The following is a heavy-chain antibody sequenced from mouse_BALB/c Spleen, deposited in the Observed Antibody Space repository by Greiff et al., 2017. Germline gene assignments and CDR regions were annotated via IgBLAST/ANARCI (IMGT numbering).Heavy chain of an antibody. CDR3: TRDQNYRYDGDWYFDV. Sequence: VQLQQPGAELVKPGASVKLSCKASGYTFTSYYMYWVKQRPGQGLEWIGGINPSNGGTNFNEKFKSKATLTVDKSSSTAYMQLSSLTSEDSAVYYCTRDQNYRYDGDWYFDVWGAGTTVTVSS. V-gene: IGHV1S81*02. CDR1: GYTFTSYY. J-gene: IGHJ1*01. CDR2: INPSNGGT. D-gene: IGHD2-14*01.